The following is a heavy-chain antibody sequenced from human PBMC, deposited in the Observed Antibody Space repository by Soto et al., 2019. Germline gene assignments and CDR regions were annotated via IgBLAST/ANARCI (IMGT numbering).Heavy chain of an antibody. Sequence: SETLSLTCTVSGDSISSYYWSWIRQPPGKGLEWIGYIYYSGSTNYNPSLKSRVTISVDTSKNQFSLKLSSVTAADTAVYYCGREPYGDYVGYFDPGGQGIQVTAPS. D-gene: IGHD4-17*01. J-gene: IGHJ5*02. CDR2: IYYSGST. V-gene: IGHV4-59*01. CDR3: GREPYGDYVGYFDP. CDR1: GDSISSYY.